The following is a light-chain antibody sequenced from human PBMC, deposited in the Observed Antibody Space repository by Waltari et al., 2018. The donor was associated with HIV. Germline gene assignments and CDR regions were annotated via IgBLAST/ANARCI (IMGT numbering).Light chain of an antibody. CDR2: GAS. V-gene: IGKV1-33*01. J-gene: IGKJ3*01. Sequence: DIQMTQSPSSLSASVGDRVTITCRASQDISIYLNWYQQKPGKAPKLLIYGASDLETGVPSRFSGIGSGTDFTFTISSLQPADIATYYCQQYDDVPVTFGPGTKVEIK. CDR3: QQYDDVPVT. CDR1: QDISIY.